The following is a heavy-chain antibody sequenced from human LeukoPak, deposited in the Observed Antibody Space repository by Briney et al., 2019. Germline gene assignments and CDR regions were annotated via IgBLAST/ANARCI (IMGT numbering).Heavy chain of an antibody. Sequence: SETLSLTCTVSGGAISSYYWSWIRQPPGKGLEWIGYIYYSGSTNYNPSLKSRVTISVDTSKNQFSLNLSSVTAADTAVYYCARDLLSTAGYFDYWGQGTLVTVSS. CDR3: ARDLLSTAGYFDY. CDR1: GGAISSYY. CDR2: IYYSGST. J-gene: IGHJ4*02. D-gene: IGHD6-19*01. V-gene: IGHV4-59*01.